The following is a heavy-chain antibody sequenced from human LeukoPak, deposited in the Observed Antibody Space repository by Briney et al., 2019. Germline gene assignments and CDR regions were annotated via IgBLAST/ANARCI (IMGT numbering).Heavy chain of an antibody. J-gene: IGHJ4*02. CDR3: ARDGKNYDILTGYYAEYHFDY. CDR1: GFTFSSYG. V-gene: IGHV3-33*01. Sequence: GGSLRLSCAASGFTFSSYGMHWVRQAPGKGLEWVAVIWYDGSNKYYADSVKGRFTISRDNSKNTLYLQMNSLRAEYTAVYYCARDGKNYDILTGYYAEYHFDYWGQGTLVTVSS. CDR2: IWYDGSNK. D-gene: IGHD3-9*01.